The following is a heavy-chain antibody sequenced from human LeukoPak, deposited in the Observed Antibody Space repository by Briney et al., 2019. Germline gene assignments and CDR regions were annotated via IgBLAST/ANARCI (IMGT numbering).Heavy chain of an antibody. Sequence: GASVKVSCKASGYTFTNYYMHWVRQAPGQGLERMGIINPSGGSTSYAQKFQGRVTMTRDTSTSTVYMELSSLRSEDTAVYYCARDWRQLGSYYYYYMDVWGKGTTVTVSS. D-gene: IGHD6-13*01. V-gene: IGHV1-46*01. CDR1: GYTFTNYY. J-gene: IGHJ6*03. CDR3: ARDWRQLGSYYYYYMDV. CDR2: INPSGGST.